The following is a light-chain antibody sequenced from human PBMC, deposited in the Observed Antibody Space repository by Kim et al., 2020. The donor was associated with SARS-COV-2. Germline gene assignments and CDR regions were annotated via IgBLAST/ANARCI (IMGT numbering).Light chain of an antibody. J-gene: IGLJ3*02. V-gene: IGLV1-47*01. CDR2: RNN. Sequence: TQPPSASGTPGQRVTISCSGSSSNIGSNYVYWYQQLPGTAPKLLIYRNNQRPSGVPDRFSGSKSGTSASLAISGLRSEDEADYYCAAWDDSLSGPNWVFGGGTQLTVL. CDR3: AAWDDSLSGPNWV. CDR1: SSNIGSNY.